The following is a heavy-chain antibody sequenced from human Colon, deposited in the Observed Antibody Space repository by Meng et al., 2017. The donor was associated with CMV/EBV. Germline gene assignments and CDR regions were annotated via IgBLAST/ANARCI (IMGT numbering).Heavy chain of an antibody. CDR3: AKRQEDSSGWFLD. D-gene: IGHD6-19*01. J-gene: IGHJ4*02. V-gene: IGHV1-69*04. Sequence: SVKVSCKASGGTFSKYVISWVRQAPGQGLEWMGRIIPILDTPNYAQRFQGRVTITADKSTNTVYMELSSLRYEDTAVYYCAKRQEDSSGWFLDWGQGTQVTVSS. CDR2: IIPILDTP. CDR1: GGTFSKYV.